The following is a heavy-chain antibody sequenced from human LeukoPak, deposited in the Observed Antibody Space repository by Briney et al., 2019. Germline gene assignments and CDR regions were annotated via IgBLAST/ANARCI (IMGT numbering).Heavy chain of an antibody. D-gene: IGHD1-14*01. J-gene: IGHJ4*02. CDR1: GFTFSSYT. CDR2: ISYDGSNK. V-gene: IGHV3-30-3*01. CDR3: ARENTRRNDY. Sequence: GRSLRLSCAASGFTFSSYTIHWVRQAPGKGLDWVAAISYDGSNKYYADSVKGRFTMSRDNSKNTVYLQMNSLTTEDTAVYYCARENTRRNDYWGQGTLVTVSS.